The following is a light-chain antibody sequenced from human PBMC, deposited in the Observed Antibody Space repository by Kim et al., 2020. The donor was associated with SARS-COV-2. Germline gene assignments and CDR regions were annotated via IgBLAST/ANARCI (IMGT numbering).Light chain of an antibody. Sequence: QSITVSCTGTSSDIGAYNSVSWYQQHPGKAPKLMIYDVTYRPSGVSNRFAGSKSGNTASLTISGLQTDDEADYYCTSYTNSGAFVLFGGGTQLTVL. CDR1: SSDIGAYNS. CDR2: DVT. CDR3: TSYTNSGAFVL. V-gene: IGLV2-14*03. J-gene: IGLJ2*01.